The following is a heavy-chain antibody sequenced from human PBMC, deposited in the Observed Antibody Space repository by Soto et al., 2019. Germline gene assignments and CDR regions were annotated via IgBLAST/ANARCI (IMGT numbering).Heavy chain of an antibody. V-gene: IGHV1-3*01. Sequence: QVQLVQSGAEVKKPGASVKVSCKASGYTFTSYAMHWVRQAPGQRLEWMGWINAGNGNTKYSQKFQGRVTLIRDTSASTAYMELRSLRSEDTVVYYCAGGAIPLIDYWGQGALVTVSS. CDR2: INAGNGNT. D-gene: IGHD3-10*01. CDR1: GYTFTSYA. J-gene: IGHJ4*02. CDR3: AGGAIPLIDY.